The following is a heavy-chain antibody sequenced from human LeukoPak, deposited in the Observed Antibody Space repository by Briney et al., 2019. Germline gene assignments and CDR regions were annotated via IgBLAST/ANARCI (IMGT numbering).Heavy chain of an antibody. CDR2: ISAYNGNT. Sequence: ASVKVSCKASGYTFTSYGISWVRQAPGQGFEWMGWISAYNGNTNYAQKLQGRVTMTTDTSTSTAYMELRSLRSDDTAVYYCAREGGQLVGVLYGMDVWGQGTTVTVSS. J-gene: IGHJ6*02. V-gene: IGHV1-18*01. CDR3: AREGGQLVGVLYGMDV. CDR1: GYTFTSYG. D-gene: IGHD6-6*01.